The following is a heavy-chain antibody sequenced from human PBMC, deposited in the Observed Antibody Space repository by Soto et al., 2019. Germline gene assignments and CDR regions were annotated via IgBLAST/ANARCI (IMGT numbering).Heavy chain of an antibody. CDR3: ARQGGWEILGGFDL. V-gene: IGHV3-7*03. CDR1: GFTFSSYW. Sequence: GGSLRLSCAASGFTFSSYWMSWVRQAPGKGLEWVANIKQDGSEKYYVDSVKGRFTISRDNAKNSLYLQMNSLRAEDTAVYYCARQGGWEILGGFDLWGQGTPVTVSS. J-gene: IGHJ4*02. CDR2: IKQDGSEK. D-gene: IGHD1-26*01.